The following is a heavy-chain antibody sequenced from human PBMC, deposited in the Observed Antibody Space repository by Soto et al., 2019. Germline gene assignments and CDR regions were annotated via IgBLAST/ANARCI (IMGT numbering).Heavy chain of an antibody. CDR2: IIPIFGTT. V-gene: IGHV1-69*12. J-gene: IGHJ1*01. CDR3: AREAGSSGYYPPSEYFQH. D-gene: IGHD3-22*01. Sequence: QVQLVQSGAEVKKPGSSVKVSCKASGGTFSSYAISWVRQAPGQGLECMGGIIPIFGTTNYAQKFQGRVTITADESTSTAYMELSSLRSEDTAVYYCAREAGSSGYYPPSEYFQHWGQGTLVTVSS. CDR1: GGTFSSYA.